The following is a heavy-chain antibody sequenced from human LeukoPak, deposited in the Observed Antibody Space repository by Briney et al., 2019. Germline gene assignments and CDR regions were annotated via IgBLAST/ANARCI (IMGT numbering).Heavy chain of an antibody. CDR2: ISYDGSNK. J-gene: IGHJ4*02. Sequence: GGSLRLSCAASGFTFSSYGMHWVRQAPGKGLEWVAVISYDGSNKYYADSVKGRFTISRDNSKNTLYLQMNSLRAEDTAVYYCAKGRLPTDYWGQGTLVTVSS. V-gene: IGHV3-30*18. CDR3: AKGRLPTDY. CDR1: GFTFSSYG.